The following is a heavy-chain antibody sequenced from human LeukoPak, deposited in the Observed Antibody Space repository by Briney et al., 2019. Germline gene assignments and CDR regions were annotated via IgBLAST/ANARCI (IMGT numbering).Heavy chain of an antibody. J-gene: IGHJ4*02. D-gene: IGHD5-18*01. CDR3: ARGSGYSYAFTGRERTKSRLDY. CDR1: GFTFSSYS. Sequence: GGSLRLSCAASGFTFSSYSMNWVRQAPGKGLEWVSSISSSSSYIYYADSVKGRFTISRDNAKNSLYLQMNSLRAADTALYYCARGSGYSYAFTGRERTKSRLDYWGQGTLVTVSS. V-gene: IGHV3-21*01. CDR2: ISSSSSYI.